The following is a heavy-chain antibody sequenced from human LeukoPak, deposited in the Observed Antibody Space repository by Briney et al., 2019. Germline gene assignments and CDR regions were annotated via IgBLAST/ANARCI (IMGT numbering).Heavy chain of an antibody. Sequence: ASVKVSCKASGYTFTGYYMHWVRQAPGQGLEWMGWINPNRGVTNYAQKFQGRVTMTRDTSISTAYMELSRLRSDDTAVYYCARLPDILTAFDIWGQGTMVTVSS. CDR1: GYTFTGYY. CDR2: INPNRGVT. V-gene: IGHV1-2*02. J-gene: IGHJ3*02. D-gene: IGHD3-9*01. CDR3: ARLPDILTAFDI.